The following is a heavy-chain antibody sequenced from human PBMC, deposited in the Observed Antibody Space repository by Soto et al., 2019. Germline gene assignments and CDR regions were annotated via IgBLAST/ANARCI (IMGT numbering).Heavy chain of an antibody. D-gene: IGHD6-25*01. V-gene: IGHV5-51*01. CDR2: IYPGDSDT. Sequence: GESLKISCKGSGYSFTSYWIGWVRQMPGKGLEWMGIIYPGDSDTRYSPSFQGQVTISADKSISTAYLQWSSLKASDTAMYYCARHEGSSGWNYYYGMDVWGQGTTVTVSS. CDR1: GYSFTSYW. CDR3: ARHEGSSGWNYYYGMDV. J-gene: IGHJ6*02.